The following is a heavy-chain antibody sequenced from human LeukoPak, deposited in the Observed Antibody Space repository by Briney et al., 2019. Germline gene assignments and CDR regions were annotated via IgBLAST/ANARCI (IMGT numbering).Heavy chain of an antibody. CDR3: ARDPDYGSGSFDY. V-gene: IGHV3-66*01. J-gene: IGHJ4*02. CDR1: GFTVSSNY. CDR2: IYSGGST. D-gene: IGHD3-10*01. Sequence: GGSLRLSCAASGFTVSSNYMSWVRQAPGKGLKWVSVIYSGGSTYYADSVKGRFTISRDNSKNTLYLQMNSLRAEDTAVYHCARDPDYGSGSFDYWGQGTLVTVSS.